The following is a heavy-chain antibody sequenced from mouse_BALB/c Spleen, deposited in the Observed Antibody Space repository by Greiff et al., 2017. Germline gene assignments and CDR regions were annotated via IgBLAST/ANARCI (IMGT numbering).Heavy chain of an antibody. CDR1: GYTFTSYY. D-gene: IGHD1-1*01. CDR2: INPSNGGT. V-gene: IGHV1S81*02. Sequence: VQLQQSGAELVKPGASVKLSCKASGYTFTSYYMYWVKQRPGQGLEWIGEINPSNGGTNFNEKFKSKATLTVDKSSSTAYMQLSSLTSEDSAVYYCTRSGTVVFDYWGQGTTLTVSS. J-gene: IGHJ2*01. CDR3: TRSGTVVFDY.